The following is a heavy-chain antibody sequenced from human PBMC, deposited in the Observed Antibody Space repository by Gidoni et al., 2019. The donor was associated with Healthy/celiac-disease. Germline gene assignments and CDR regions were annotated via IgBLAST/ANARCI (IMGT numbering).Heavy chain of an antibody. V-gene: IGHV4-39*01. D-gene: IGHD2-2*03. J-gene: IGHJ3*02. Sequence: QLQLQESGPGLVKPSETLSLTCTVSGGPIRSSSYYWGWIRQPPGKGLEWIWSIYYSGSTYYNPSLKSRVTISVDTSKNQFSLKLSSVTAADTAVYYCARGGLDSPPPFDIWGQGTMVTVSS. CDR1: GGPIRSSSYY. CDR3: ARGGLDSPPPFDI. CDR2: IYYSGST.